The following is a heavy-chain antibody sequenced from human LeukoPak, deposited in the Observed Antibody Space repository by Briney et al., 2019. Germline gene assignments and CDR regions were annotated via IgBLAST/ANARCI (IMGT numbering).Heavy chain of an antibody. CDR2: ISWNSGSI. CDR3: AKGWFGELTYYFDY. V-gene: IGHV3-9*01. J-gene: IGHJ4*02. Sequence: GFTXXXYAMHWGRHAPGKGLEWVSGISWNSGSIGYADSVKGRFTISRDNAKNSLYLQMNSLRAEDTALYYCAKGWFGELTYYFDYWGQGTLVTVSS. CDR1: GFTXXXYA. D-gene: IGHD3-10*01.